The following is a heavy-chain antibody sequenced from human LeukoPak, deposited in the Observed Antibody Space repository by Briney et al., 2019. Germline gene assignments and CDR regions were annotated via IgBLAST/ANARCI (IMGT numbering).Heavy chain of an antibody. Sequence: GGSLRLSCAASGFTFSSYSMNWVRQAPGKGLEWVSSISSSSSYIYYADSVKGRFTISRDNAKNSLYLQMNSLRAEDTAVYYCARRAQRAVTTSLDYWGQGTLVTVSS. D-gene: IGHD4-17*01. J-gene: IGHJ4*02. V-gene: IGHV3-21*01. CDR2: ISSSSSYI. CDR1: GFTFSSYS. CDR3: ARRAQRAVTTSLDY.